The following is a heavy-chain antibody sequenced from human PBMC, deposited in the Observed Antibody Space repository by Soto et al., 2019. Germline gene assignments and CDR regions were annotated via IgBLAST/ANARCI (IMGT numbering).Heavy chain of an antibody. Sequence: PGGSLRLSCAASGFTFSSYSMNWVRQAPGKGLEWVSSISSSSSYIYYADSVKGRFTISRDNAKNSPYLQMNSLRAEDTAVYYCARDPPDTSGPVDYWGQGTLVTVSS. CDR3: ARDPPDTSGPVDY. D-gene: IGHD3-22*01. V-gene: IGHV3-21*01. CDR2: ISSSSSYI. J-gene: IGHJ4*02. CDR1: GFTFSSYS.